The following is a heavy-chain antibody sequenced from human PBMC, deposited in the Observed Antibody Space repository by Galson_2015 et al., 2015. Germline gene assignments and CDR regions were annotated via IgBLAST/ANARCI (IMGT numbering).Heavy chain of an antibody. V-gene: IGHV1-3*01. CDR2: ISPGNGNT. CDR3: ARSRSCDY. CDR1: GYTFTNND. J-gene: IGHJ4*02. Sequence: SVKVSCKASGYTFTNNDIHWVRQAPGQGLEWMGLISPGNGNTKYSQKFQGRVTFTRDTSASTVYMGLSSLTSEDTAVYYCARSRSCDYWGQGTLVTVSS.